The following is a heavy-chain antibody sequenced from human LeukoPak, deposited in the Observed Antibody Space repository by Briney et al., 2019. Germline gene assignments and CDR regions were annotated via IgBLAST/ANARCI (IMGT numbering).Heavy chain of an antibody. CDR1: GDSISSGDYC. CDR3: ARDQYYYDSSGYLTFDY. J-gene: IGHJ4*02. CDR2: IYTSGST. Sequence: SETLSLTCTVSGDSISSGDYCWSWIRQPAGKGLEWIGRIYTSGSTNYNPSLKSRVTISLDTSKNQFSLKLSSVTAADTAVYYCARDQYYYDSSGYLTFDYWGQGTLVTVSS. V-gene: IGHV4-61*02. D-gene: IGHD3-22*01.